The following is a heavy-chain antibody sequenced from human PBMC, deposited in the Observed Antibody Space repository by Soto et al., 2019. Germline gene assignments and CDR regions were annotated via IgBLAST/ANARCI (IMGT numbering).Heavy chain of an antibody. D-gene: IGHD5-12*01. V-gene: IGHV3-66*01. CDR1: GFTVSRNY. J-gene: IGHJ5*02. CDR2: IYSGGST. CDR3: ARDETPFYSGYDP. Sequence: EVQLVESGGGLVQPGGSLRLSCAASGFTVSRNYMSWVRQAPGKGLEWVSVIYSGGSTYYADSVKGRFTISRDNSKNTLYLQMNSLRAEDTAVYYCARDETPFYSGYDPWGQGTLVTVSS.